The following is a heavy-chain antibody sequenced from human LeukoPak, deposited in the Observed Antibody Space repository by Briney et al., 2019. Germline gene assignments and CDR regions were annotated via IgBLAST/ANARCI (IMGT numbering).Heavy chain of an antibody. Sequence: GGSLRLSCAASGFTFSTCAMSWVRQAPGKGLEWVSGISGTTSGTYYADSVKGRFTISRDNSKNTLFLQVNSLRAEDTAVYYCAKDGGLWVSAHWGDSWGRGTLVTVSS. D-gene: IGHD7-27*01. CDR1: GFTFSTCA. V-gene: IGHV3-23*01. CDR2: ISGTTSGT. CDR3: AKDGGLWVSAHWGDS. J-gene: IGHJ4*02.